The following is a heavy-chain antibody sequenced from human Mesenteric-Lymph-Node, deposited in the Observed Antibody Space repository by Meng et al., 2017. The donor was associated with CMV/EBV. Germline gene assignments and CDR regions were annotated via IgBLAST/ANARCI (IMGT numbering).Heavy chain of an antibody. CDR2: ISGSPGGT. Sequence: GESLKISCAASGFTFSDYGMSWVRQAPGKGLEWVSSISGSPGGTYYADSVKGRFAISRDNLENTVYLQMNSLGAEDTAIYYCAKTGFEAGRTGGLYYYYYDMDVWGQGTTVTVSS. CDR3: AKTGFEAGRTGGLYYYYYDMDV. J-gene: IGHJ6*02. CDR1: GFTFSDYG. V-gene: IGHV3-23*01. D-gene: IGHD1-1*01.